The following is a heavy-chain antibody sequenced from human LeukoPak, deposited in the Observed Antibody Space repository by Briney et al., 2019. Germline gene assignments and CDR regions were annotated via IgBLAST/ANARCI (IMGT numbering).Heavy chain of an antibody. CDR2: IYSGGCT. J-gene: IGHJ4*02. CDR1: GFTVGSYY. CDR3: AGSTTVAYY. V-gene: IGHV3-53*01. D-gene: IGHD4-23*01. Sequence: PGGSLRLSCAASGFTVGSYYMNWVRQAPGKGLEWVSVIYSGGCTSSADSVKGRFTISRDNSKTTLYLKLNSLRAEDTAVYYCAGSTTVAYYWGQGTLVTVSS.